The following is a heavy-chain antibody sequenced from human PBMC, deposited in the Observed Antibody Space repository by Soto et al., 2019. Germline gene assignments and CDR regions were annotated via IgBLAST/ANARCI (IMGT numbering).Heavy chain of an antibody. D-gene: IGHD4-17*01. CDR1: GFTFSSYS. V-gene: IGHV3-21*01. Sequence: GGSLRLSCAASGFTFSSYSMNWVRQAPGKGLEWVSSISSSSSYIYYADSVKGRFTISRDNAKNSLYLQMNSLRAEDTAVYYCAREGNGGDYGDYVSLYYFDYWGQGTLVTVSS. CDR3: AREGNGGDYGDYVSLYYFDY. J-gene: IGHJ4*02. CDR2: ISSSSSYI.